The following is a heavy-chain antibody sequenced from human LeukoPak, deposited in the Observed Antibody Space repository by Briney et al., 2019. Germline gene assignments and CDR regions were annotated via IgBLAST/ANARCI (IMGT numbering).Heavy chain of an antibody. J-gene: IGHJ6*02. CDR3: ARDDSYYGMDV. CDR1: GGSISSYY. CDR2: IYYSGGT. Sequence: SETLSLACTVSGGSISSYYWSWIRQPPGKGLEWIGYIYYSGGTNYNPSLKSRVTISVDTSKNQFSLKLSSVTAADTAVYYCARDDSYYGMDVWGQGTTVTVSS. V-gene: IGHV4-59*01.